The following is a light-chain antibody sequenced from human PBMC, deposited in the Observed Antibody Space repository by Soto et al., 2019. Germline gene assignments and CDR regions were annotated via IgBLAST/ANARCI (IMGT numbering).Light chain of an antibody. J-gene: IGKJ1*01. CDR1: QSISSW. V-gene: IGKV1-5*03. Sequence: DIQMTQSPSTLSASVGDRVIITCRASQSISSWLAWYQQKPGKAPKLLIYKASSLESGVPSRFSGSGSATEFTLTISSLQPDDFATYYCQQYNSYPPWTFGQGTKVEIK. CDR3: QQYNSYPPWT. CDR2: KAS.